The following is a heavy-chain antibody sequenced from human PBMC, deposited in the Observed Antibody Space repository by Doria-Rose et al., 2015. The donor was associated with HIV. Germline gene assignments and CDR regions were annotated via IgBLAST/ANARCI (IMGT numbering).Heavy chain of an antibody. V-gene: IGHV2-26*01. CDR1: GVSLSSPGMG. D-gene: IGHD6-13*01. CDR2: TFSDDER. J-gene: IGHJ4*02. Sequence: ITLKESGPVLVKPTETLTLTCTVSGVSLSSPGMGVSWIRQPPGKALEWLANTFSDDERSYTTSLKSRLTISRGTSKSQVVLTMTDMDPADTATYYCARIKSSRWYHKYYFDFWGQGTLVIVSA. CDR3: ARIKSSRWYHKYYFDF.